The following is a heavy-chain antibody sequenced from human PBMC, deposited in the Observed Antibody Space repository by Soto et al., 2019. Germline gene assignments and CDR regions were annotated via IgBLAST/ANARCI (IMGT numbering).Heavy chain of an antibody. CDR3: ARGWSSSSFDY. D-gene: IGHD6-6*01. J-gene: IGHJ4*02. CDR1: GGSFSGYY. V-gene: IGHV4-34*01. Sequence: SETLSLTCAVYGGSFSGYYWSWIRQPPGKGLEWIGEINHSGSTNYNPSLKSRVTISVDTSKNQFSLKLSSVTAADTAVYYCARGWSSSSFDYWGQGTLVTVSS. CDR2: INHSGST.